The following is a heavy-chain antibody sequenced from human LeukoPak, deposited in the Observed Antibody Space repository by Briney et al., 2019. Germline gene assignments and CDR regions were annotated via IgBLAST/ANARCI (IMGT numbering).Heavy chain of an antibody. J-gene: IGHJ2*01. CDR3: ARRRSGYDWYFDL. Sequence: PSETLSLTCAVYGGSFSGYHWSWIRQPPGKGLEWIGEINHSGSTNYNPSLKSRVTISVDTSKNQFSLKLSSVTAADTAVYYCARRRSGYDWYFDLWGRGTLVTVSS. V-gene: IGHV4-34*01. CDR1: GGSFSGYH. CDR2: INHSGST. D-gene: IGHD3-22*01.